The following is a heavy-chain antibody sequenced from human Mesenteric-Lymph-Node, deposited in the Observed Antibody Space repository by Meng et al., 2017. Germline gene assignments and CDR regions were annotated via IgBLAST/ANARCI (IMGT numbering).Heavy chain of an antibody. CDR1: GFTFSSYG. CDR3: AREAPYYDYVWGSYGY. V-gene: IGHV3-33*01. D-gene: IGHD3-16*01. Sequence: GESLKISCAASGFTFSSYGMHWVRQAPGKGLEWVAVIWYDGSNKYYADSVKGRFTISRDNAKNTLYLQMNSLRAEDTAVYYCAREAPYYDYVWGSYGYWGQGTLVTVSS. J-gene: IGHJ4*02. CDR2: IWYDGSNK.